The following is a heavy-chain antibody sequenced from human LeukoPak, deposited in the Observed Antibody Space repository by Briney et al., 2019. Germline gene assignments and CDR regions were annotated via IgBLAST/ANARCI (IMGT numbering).Heavy chain of an antibody. CDR2: INGDESST. V-gene: IGHV3-74*01. J-gene: IGHJ4*02. D-gene: IGHD3-16*01. CDR1: GFTFSSYW. Sequence: GGSLRLSCAASGFTFSSYWMHWVRQAPGKGLVWVSRINGDESSTTYADSVKGRFTISRDNAKNTLYLQMNSLRAEDTAVYYCARDKGVYYFDYWGQGTLVTVSS. CDR3: ARDKGVYYFDY.